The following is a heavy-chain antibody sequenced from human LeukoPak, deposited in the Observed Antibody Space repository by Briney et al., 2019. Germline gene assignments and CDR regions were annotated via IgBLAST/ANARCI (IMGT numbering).Heavy chain of an antibody. CDR3: AKVPYFGFLRWYYGY. V-gene: IGHV3-23*01. J-gene: IGHJ4*02. CDR2: ISGSGGST. CDR1: GFTFSSYA. Sequence: GGSLRLSCAASGFTFSSYAMSWVRQAPGKGLEWVSAISGSGGSTYYADSVKGRFTISRDNSKNTLYLQMNSLRAEDTAVYYCAKVPYFGFLRWYYGYLGQGTLVTVSS. D-gene: IGHD3-3*01.